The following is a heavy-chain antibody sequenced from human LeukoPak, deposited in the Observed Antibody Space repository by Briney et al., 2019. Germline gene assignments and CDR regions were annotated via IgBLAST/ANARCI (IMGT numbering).Heavy chain of an antibody. V-gene: IGHV4-34*01. CDR3: ARRRLLWFGELPDFDC. CDR2: INHSGST. Sequence: PSETLSLTCAVYGGSFSGYYWSWIRQPPGKGLEWIGEINHSGSTNYNPSLKSRVTISVDTSKNQFSLKLSSVTAADTAVYYCARRRLLWFGELPDFDCWGQGTLVTVSS. J-gene: IGHJ4*02. D-gene: IGHD3-10*01. CDR1: GGSFSGYY.